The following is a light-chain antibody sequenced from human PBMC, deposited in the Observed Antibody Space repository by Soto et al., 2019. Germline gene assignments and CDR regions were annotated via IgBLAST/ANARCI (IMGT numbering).Light chain of an antibody. J-gene: IGKJ1*01. V-gene: IGKV1-5*03. CDR3: QQYGGSPWT. Sequence: DIQITQSPSTLSASVGDRVTITCRASQSISTWLAWYQQKKGKPPNILIYKASSLASGVPSRFSGSGSGTERTLTISRLKPEDFAVYYCQQYGGSPWTFGQGTKVDIK. CDR2: KAS. CDR1: QSISTW.